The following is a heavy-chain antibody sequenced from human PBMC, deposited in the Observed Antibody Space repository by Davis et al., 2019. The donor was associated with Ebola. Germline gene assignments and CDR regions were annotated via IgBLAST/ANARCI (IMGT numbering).Heavy chain of an antibody. V-gene: IGHV3-15*01. CDR3: TTDLDIVVVPAAIGFRNY. J-gene: IGHJ4*02. CDR2: IKSKTDGGTT. CDR1: GFTFSNAW. D-gene: IGHD2-2*03. Sequence: PGGSLRLSCAASGFTFSNAWMSWVRQAPGKGLEWVGRIKSKTDGGTTDYAAPVKGRFTISRDDSKNTLYLQMNSLKTEDTAVYYCTTDLDIVVVPAAIGFRNYWGQGTLVTVSS.